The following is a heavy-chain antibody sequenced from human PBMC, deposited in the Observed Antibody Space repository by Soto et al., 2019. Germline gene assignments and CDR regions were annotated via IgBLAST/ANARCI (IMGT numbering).Heavy chain of an antibody. Sequence: QVQLVESGGGVVQPGRSLRLSCAATGFTFNNYGLHWVRQAPGKGLEWVAVISFDGSDEYYADSVKGRFTISRDNSKNTMYLQMNSLRAEDSAVYYCAKDKGRDASGWRHKDAFDVWGQGTAVTVSS. V-gene: IGHV3-30*18. D-gene: IGHD6-19*01. CDR2: ISFDGSDE. CDR1: GFTFNNYG. CDR3: AKDKGRDASGWRHKDAFDV. J-gene: IGHJ3*01.